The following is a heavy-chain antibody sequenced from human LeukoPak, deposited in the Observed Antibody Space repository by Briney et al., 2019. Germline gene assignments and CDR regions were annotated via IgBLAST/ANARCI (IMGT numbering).Heavy chain of an antibody. D-gene: IGHD6-13*01. CDR1: GFTFSSYA. J-gene: IGHJ5*02. Sequence: PGGSLRLSCAASGFTFSSYAMSWVRQAPGKGLEWVSAISGSGGSTYYADSVKGRFTISRDNSKNTLYLQMNSLRAEDTAVYYCARGYLVGYSSSSERNWFDPWGQGTLVTVSS. V-gene: IGHV3-23*01. CDR2: ISGSGGST. CDR3: ARGYLVGYSSSSERNWFDP.